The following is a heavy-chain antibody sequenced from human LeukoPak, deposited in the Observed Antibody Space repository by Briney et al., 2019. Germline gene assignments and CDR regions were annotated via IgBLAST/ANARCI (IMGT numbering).Heavy chain of an antibody. D-gene: IGHD5-18*01. CDR3: ATLGNRGYSYGPPFDY. CDR2: IYHSGST. J-gene: IGHJ4*02. Sequence: SETLSLTCTVSGYSISSGYYWGWIRQPPGEGLEWIGSIYHSGSTYYNPSLKSRVTISVDTSKNQFSLKLSSVTAADTAVYYCATLGNRGYSYGPPFDYWGQGTLVTVSS. V-gene: IGHV4-38-2*02. CDR1: GYSISSGYY.